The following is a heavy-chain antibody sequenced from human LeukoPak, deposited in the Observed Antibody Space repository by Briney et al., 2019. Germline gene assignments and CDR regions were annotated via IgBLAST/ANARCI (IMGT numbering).Heavy chain of an antibody. CDR3: QLVSSSSGDY. D-gene: IGHD6-6*01. V-gene: IGHV3-23*01. J-gene: IGHJ4*02. Sequence: GSLRLSXAASGFTFSSYAMSWVRQAPGKGLEWVSAISGSGGSTFYADSVKGRFTISRDNSKNPLYLQMNSLRAEDTAVYYCQLVSSSSGDYWGQGTLVTVSS. CDR1: GFTFSSYA. CDR2: ISGSGGST.